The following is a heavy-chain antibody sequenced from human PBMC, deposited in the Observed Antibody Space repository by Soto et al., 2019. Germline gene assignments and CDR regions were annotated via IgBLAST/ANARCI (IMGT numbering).Heavy chain of an antibody. CDR2: IYYSGST. D-gene: IGHD3-3*01. J-gene: IGHJ6*02. CDR1: GGSVSSGSYY. CDR3: ASIGDFWSGYHVYYYYGMDV. V-gene: IGHV4-61*01. Sequence: QVQLQESGPGLVKPSETLSLTCTVSGGSVSSGSYYWSWIRQPPGKGLEWIGYIYYSGSTNYNPSLKSRVTISVDTSKNQFSLKLSSVTAADTAVYYCASIGDFWSGYHVYYYYGMDVWGQGTTVTVSS.